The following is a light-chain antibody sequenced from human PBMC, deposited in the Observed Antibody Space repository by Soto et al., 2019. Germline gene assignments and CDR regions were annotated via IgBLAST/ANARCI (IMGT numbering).Light chain of an antibody. J-gene: IGKJ1*01. CDR1: QSISSW. CDR3: QQYSSYPWT. CDR2: KAS. Sequence: DIQMTQSLSTLSASVGDRVTITCRASQSISSWLAWYQQEPGKAPKLLIYKASSLEGGVPSRFSGSGSGTEFTLSIRSLQPNDFATYYCQQYSSYPWTFGQGTKVEIK. V-gene: IGKV1-5*03.